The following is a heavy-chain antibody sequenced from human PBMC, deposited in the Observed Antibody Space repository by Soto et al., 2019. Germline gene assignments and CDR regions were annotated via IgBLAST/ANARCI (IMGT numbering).Heavy chain of an antibody. CDR3: AREGAVPAPNWFDP. V-gene: IGHV3-11*05. D-gene: IGHD3-10*01. Sequence: QVQLVESGGGLVKPGGSLRLSCAASGLTFSDYYMSWISQAPGKGLEWVSYISSSSIYTNYADSVKGRFTISRDNAKNSLYLQMNSLRAEDTAVYYCAREGAVPAPNWFDPWGQGTLVTVSP. CDR1: GLTFSDYY. J-gene: IGHJ5*02. CDR2: ISSSSIYT.